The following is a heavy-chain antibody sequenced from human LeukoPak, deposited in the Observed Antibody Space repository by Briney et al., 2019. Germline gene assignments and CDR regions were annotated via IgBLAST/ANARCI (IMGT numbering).Heavy chain of an antibody. CDR2: IVVGSGNT. CDR3: AADPPTGGDYNYYYGMDV. Sequence: ASVTVSCKASGFTFTSSAVQWVRQARGQRLEWIGWIVVGSGNTNYAQKFQERVTITRDMSTSTAYMELSSLRSEDTAVYYCAADPPTGGDYNYYYGMDVWGKGTTVTVSS. V-gene: IGHV1-58*01. D-gene: IGHD2-21*02. CDR1: GFTFTSSA. J-gene: IGHJ6*04.